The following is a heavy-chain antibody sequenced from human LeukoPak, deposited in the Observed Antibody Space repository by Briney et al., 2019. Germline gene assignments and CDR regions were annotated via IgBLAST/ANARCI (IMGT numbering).Heavy chain of an antibody. V-gene: IGHV1-46*01. Sequence: ASVKVSCKASGYTFTSYYMHWVRQAPGQGLEWMGIINPSGGSTSYAQKFQGRVTMTRDMSTSTVYMELSSLRSEDTAVYYCARSVYTRIAVIEGATNWFDPWGQGTLVTVSS. D-gene: IGHD6-19*01. J-gene: IGHJ5*02. CDR1: GYTFTSYY. CDR2: INPSGGST. CDR3: ARSVYTRIAVIEGATNWFDP.